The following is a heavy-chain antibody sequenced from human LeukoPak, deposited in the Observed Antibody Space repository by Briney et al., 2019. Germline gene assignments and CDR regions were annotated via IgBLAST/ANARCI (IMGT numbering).Heavy chain of an antibody. Sequence: GGSLRLSCAASGFALSSHWMTWVRQVPGRGPEWVANVDRDGSETYYLDSVKGRFTISKDNAKNSLYLQMNSLRAEDTALYHCARNNGMDVWGQGTTVIVSS. CDR2: VDRDGSET. V-gene: IGHV3-7*03. J-gene: IGHJ6*02. CDR1: GFALSSHW. CDR3: ARNNGMDV.